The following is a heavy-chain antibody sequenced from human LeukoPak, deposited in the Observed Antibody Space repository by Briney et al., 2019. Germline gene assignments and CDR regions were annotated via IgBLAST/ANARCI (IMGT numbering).Heavy chain of an antibody. CDR1: GGSISSSSYY. J-gene: IGHJ5*02. CDR2: IYYSGST. CDR3: ARDRPGRYCSTISCYSASPFDP. V-gene: IGHV4-39*07. Sequence: SETLSLTCTVSGGSISSSSYYWGWIRQPPGKGLEWIGSIYYSGSTYYNPSLRSRVTISVDTSRNQFSLKLSSVTAADTAVYYCARDRPGRYCSTISCYSASPFDPWGQGTLVTLSS. D-gene: IGHD2-2*02.